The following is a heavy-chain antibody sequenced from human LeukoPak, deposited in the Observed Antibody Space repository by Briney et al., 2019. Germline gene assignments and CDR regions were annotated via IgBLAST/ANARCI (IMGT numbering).Heavy chain of an antibody. CDR1: GFTFSNYW. CDR2: INSDVSIT. Sequence: GGSLRLSCEASGFTFSNYWMQWVRQAPGKGLVWVSRINSDVSITTYADSVKGRFTVSRDNAKNTLFLQMNSLRDEDTAVYYCARGGYCSGGSCYRGFDSWGQGTLVTVSS. CDR3: ARGGYCSGGSCYRGFDS. D-gene: IGHD2-15*01. J-gene: IGHJ4*02. V-gene: IGHV3-74*03.